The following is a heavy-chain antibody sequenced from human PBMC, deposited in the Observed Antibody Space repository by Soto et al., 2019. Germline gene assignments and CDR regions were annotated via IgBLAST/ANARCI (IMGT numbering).Heavy chain of an antibody. D-gene: IGHD2-2*02. J-gene: IGHJ4*02. CDR3: AREYRNHQRALEY. CDR1: VGSISSGGYY. Sequence: SETLSLTCTFSVGSISSGGYYWSWFRQHPWKDLEWIGYIYYSGSTYYNPSLKSRLTISVDTSKNQFSLKLSSVTAADTAVYYCAREYRNHQRALEYWGQGTLVNVS. CDR2: IYYSGST. V-gene: IGHV4-31*03.